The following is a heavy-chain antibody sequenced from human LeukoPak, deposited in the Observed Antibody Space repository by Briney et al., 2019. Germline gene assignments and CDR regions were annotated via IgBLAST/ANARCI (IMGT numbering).Heavy chain of an antibody. V-gene: IGHV4-39*07. D-gene: IGHD2-21*01. J-gene: IGHJ5*02. CDR3: ARRPPGIPQHNWFDP. CDR2: IYYSGST. CDR1: GGSISSSSYY. Sequence: SETLSLTRSVSGGSISSSSYYWGWIRQPPGKGLEWIGSIYYSGSTYYNPSLKSRVTISVDTSKNQFSLKLSSVTAADTAVYYCARRPPGIPQHNWFDPWGQGTLVTVSS.